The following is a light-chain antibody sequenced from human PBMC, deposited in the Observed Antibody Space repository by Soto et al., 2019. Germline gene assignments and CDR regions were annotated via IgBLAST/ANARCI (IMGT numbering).Light chain of an antibody. Sequence: DIQMTHSPAALSASVGERVTITCLASQSISSYLHWYQQKPGRAPNLLIYAASTLQSGVPSRFSGSGSGTDFTLTISSLQPEDFATYYCQQGYSTPITFGQGTRLEI. V-gene: IGKV1-39*01. CDR1: QSISSY. CDR2: AAS. CDR3: QQGYSTPIT. J-gene: IGKJ5*01.